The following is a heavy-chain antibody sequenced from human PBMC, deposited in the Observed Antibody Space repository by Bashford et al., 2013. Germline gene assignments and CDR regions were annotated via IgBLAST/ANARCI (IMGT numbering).Heavy chain of an antibody. CDR2: INPSGGST. CDR1: GYTFIRYY. J-gene: IGHJ4*02. Sequence: ASVKVSCKASGYTFIRYYMHWVRQAPGQGLEWMGIINPSGGSTSYAQKFQGRVTVTRDTSTNTVYMELSSLRSEDTAVYYCARDRETDTAMVTNDYWGQGTLVTVSS. V-gene: IGHV1-46*01. D-gene: IGHD5-18*01. CDR3: ARDRETDTAMVTNDY.